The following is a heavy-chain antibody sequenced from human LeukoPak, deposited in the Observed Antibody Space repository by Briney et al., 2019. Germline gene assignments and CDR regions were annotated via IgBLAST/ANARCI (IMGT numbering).Heavy chain of an antibody. CDR3: ARTTYSSSFRSLDY. CDR1: GYTFTGYY. CDR2: INPNSGGT. V-gene: IGHV1-2*02. Sequence: ASVKVSCKASGYTFTGYYMHWVRQAPGQGLEWMGWINPNSGGTNYAQKFQGRVTMTRDTSISTAYMELSRLRSDDTAVCYCARTTYSSSFRSLDYWGQGTLVTVSS. D-gene: IGHD6-6*01. J-gene: IGHJ4*02.